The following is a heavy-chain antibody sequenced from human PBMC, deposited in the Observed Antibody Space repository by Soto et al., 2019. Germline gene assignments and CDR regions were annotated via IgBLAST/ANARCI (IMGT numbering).Heavy chain of an antibody. CDR2: ISAYNGNT. V-gene: IGHV1-18*03. J-gene: IGHJ5*02. CDR1: GYTFTSYG. D-gene: IGHD1-20*01. Sequence: GASVKVSCKASGYTFTSYGISWVRQAPGQGLERMGWISAYNGNTNYAQKLQGRVNMTTDTSTSTVFIELRSLSPDDMSVYYCARRNNWNLVDPWGQGTLVTVSS. CDR3: ARRNNWNLVDP.